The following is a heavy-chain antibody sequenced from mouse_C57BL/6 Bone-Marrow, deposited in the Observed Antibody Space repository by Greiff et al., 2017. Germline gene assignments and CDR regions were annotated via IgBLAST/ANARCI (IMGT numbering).Heavy chain of an antibody. Sequence: VQLQESGAELMKPGASVKLSCKATGYTFTGYWIEWVKQRPGHGLEWIGEILPGSGSTNYNAKFKGKATFTADTSSNTAYMQLRSLTTEDSAIYYCARRYYGSSQVPYFDYWGQGTTLTVSS. D-gene: IGHD1-1*01. CDR1: GYTFTGYW. CDR2: ILPGSGST. J-gene: IGHJ2*01. V-gene: IGHV1-9*01. CDR3: ARRYYGSSQVPYFDY.